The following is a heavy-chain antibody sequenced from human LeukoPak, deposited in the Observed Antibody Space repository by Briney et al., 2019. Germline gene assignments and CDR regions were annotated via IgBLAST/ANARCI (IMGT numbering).Heavy chain of an antibody. J-gene: IGHJ3*02. D-gene: IGHD1-26*01. CDR2: ISSSGSTI. V-gene: IGHV3-48*03. Sequence: GGSLRLSCAASGFTFSSYEMNWVRQAPGKGLEWVSYISSSGSTIYYADSVKGRFTISRDNAKNSLYLQTNSLRAEDTAVYYCARDTPGGDAFDIWGQGTMVTVSS. CDR1: GFTFSSYE. CDR3: ARDTPGGDAFDI.